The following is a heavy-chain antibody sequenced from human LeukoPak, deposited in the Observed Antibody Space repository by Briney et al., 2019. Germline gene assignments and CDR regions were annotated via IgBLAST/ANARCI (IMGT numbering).Heavy chain of an antibody. Sequence: GGSLRLSCAASGFTFSSYGMSWVRQAPGKGLVWVSAISGSGGSTYYADSVKGRFTISRDNSKNTLYLQMNSLRAEDTAVYYCAKGREFGELYYYYYYMDVWGKGTTVTISS. CDR2: ISGSGGST. V-gene: IGHV3-23*01. CDR3: AKGREFGELYYYYYYMDV. D-gene: IGHD3-10*01. J-gene: IGHJ6*03. CDR1: GFTFSSYG.